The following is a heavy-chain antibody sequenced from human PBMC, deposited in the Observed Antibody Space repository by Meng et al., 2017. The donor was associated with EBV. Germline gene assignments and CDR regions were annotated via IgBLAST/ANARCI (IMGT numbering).Heavy chain of an antibody. D-gene: IGHD3-10*01. CDR1: GGPFRYYA. CDR2: FLPRLGAP. J-gene: IGHJ4*02. Sequence: QVRLVKSAAEVKEPGSSVKVSCKTSGGPFRYYAISWVRQAPGQGLEWLGGFLPRLGAPNYAQKFHGRVKITADESTSTHYMDLSSLRSEDTAIYYCASESGRGYTPDYWGQGTLVTVSS. CDR3: ASESGRGYTPDY. V-gene: IGHV1-69*01.